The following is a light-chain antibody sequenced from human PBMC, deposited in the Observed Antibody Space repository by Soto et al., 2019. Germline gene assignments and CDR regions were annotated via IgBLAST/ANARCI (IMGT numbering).Light chain of an antibody. CDR1: SSNIENNY. CDR2: ENN. V-gene: IGLV1-51*02. CDR3: GTWDSSLGGFV. Sequence: QSVRTQPPSGSSAPGQKVTISCSGSSSNIENNYVSWYQQLPGTAPKLLIYENNRRPSGIPDRFTGSKSGTSATLGITGLQTGDDADYYCGTWDSSLGGFVFGTGTKVTVL. J-gene: IGLJ1*01.